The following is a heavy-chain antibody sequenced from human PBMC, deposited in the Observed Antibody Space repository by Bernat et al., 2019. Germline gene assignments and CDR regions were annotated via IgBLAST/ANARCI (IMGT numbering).Heavy chain of an antibody. Sequence: EVQLVESGGGLVKPGGSLRLSCAAPGFTFSNAWMNWVRQAPGKGLEWVGHIKSKTDGGTTDYAAPVRGRFTISRDDSKNTLYLQMNSPETDDTGVYYCTTVDHRYYYGTDVWGQGTTVTVS. J-gene: IGHJ6*02. CDR1: GFTFSNAW. V-gene: IGHV3-15*07. D-gene: IGHD1-14*01. CDR3: TTVDHRYYYGTDV. CDR2: IKSKTDGGTT.